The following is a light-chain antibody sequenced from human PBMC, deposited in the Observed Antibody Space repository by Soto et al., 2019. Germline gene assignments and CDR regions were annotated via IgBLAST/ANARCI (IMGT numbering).Light chain of an antibody. Sequence: ELVMTQSPATLSVSPGERATLSCRASQSVSSNLAWYQQKPGQAPRHLIYGASTSATGIPARFSGSGSGTEFTLTISSLQSDDFAGYYCQQYNNWPPTWTFGQGNKVEI. CDR1: QSVSSN. J-gene: IGKJ1*01. CDR3: QQYNNWPPTWT. V-gene: IGKV3-15*01. CDR2: GAS.